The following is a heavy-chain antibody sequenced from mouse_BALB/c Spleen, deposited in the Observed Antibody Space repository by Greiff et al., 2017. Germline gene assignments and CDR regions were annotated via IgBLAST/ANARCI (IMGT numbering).Heavy chain of an antibody. Sequence: SYNQKFKGKAPLTVDKSSSTAYMQLNSLTSEDSAVYYCARFTTVDFDYWGQGTTLTVSS. J-gene: IGHJ2*01. V-gene: IGHV1-19*01. D-gene: IGHD1-1*01. CDR3: ARFTTVDFDY.